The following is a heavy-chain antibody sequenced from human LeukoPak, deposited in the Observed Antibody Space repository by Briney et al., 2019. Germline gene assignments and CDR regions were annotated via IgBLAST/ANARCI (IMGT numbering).Heavy chain of an antibody. D-gene: IGHD3-10*01. CDR2: ITSSSEI. J-gene: IGHJ4*02. Sequence: GGSLRLSCAGSGFTFRSYSMSWVRQAPGKGLQWVSSITSSSEIYYEDSVKGRFTISRDNAKNTLYLQMNSLRAEDTAVYYCAKDSSSYYGSGFPYYFDYWGQGTLVTVSS. V-gene: IGHV3-21*01. CDR3: AKDSSSYYGSGFPYYFDY. CDR1: GFTFRSYS.